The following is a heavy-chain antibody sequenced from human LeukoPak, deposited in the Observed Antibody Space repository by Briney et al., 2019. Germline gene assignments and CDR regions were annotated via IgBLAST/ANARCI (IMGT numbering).Heavy chain of an antibody. CDR3: ARDRYGGLDY. V-gene: IGHV3-21*01. CDR1: GFTFSSYF. D-gene: IGHD4-23*01. CDR2: ISSTSSYI. Sequence: GGSLRLSCAASGFTFSSYFMNWVRQAPGKGLEWVSAISSTSSYIYYADSVKGRFTISRDNAKNSLYLQMNSLRAEDTAVYYCARDRYGGLDYWGQGTLVTVSS. J-gene: IGHJ4*02.